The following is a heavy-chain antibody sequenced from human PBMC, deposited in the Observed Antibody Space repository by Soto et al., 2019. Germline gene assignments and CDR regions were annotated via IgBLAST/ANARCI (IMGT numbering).Heavy chain of an antibody. CDR1: GYTFTDYY. J-gene: IGHJ4*02. V-gene: IGHV1-2*02. Sequence: GASVKVSCKASGYTFTDYYIHWVRQAPGQGLECMGWINPNSGDTNYAQKFQGRATMTRDTSISTAYIEVSRLRSDDTAVFYCARSVSYISPRPDYWGQGTLVTVSS. D-gene: IGHD6-6*01. CDR3: ARSVSYISPRPDY. CDR2: INPNSGDT.